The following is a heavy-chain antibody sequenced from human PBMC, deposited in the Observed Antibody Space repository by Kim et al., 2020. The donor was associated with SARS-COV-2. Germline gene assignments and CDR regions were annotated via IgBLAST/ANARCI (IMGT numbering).Heavy chain of an antibody. J-gene: IGHJ4*02. CDR3: ARVSSYGLPVFWYFDY. CDR1: GGSISSYY. D-gene: IGHD5-18*01. Sequence: SETLSLTCTVSGGSISSYYWSWIRQPAGKGLEWIGRIYTSGSTNYNPSLKSRVTMSVDTSKNQFSLKLSSVTAADTAVYYCARVSSYGLPVFWYFDYWGQGTLVTVSS. V-gene: IGHV4-4*07. CDR2: IYTSGST.